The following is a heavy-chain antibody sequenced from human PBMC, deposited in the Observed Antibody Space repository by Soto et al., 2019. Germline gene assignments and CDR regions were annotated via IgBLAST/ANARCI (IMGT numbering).Heavy chain of an antibody. CDR1: GYIFSRYG. CDR3: ARQPPVERNYSGIHV. D-gene: IGHD1-1*01. J-gene: IGHJ6*02. V-gene: IGHV1-18*04. Sequence: QVQLVQSGPEVRKPGASVKVSCKASGYIFSRYGISWVRQAPGQGLEWMACISGYNGNTKFGERVQGRVNVTTDTSTGTALTELRSLISNDTAGYYCARQPPVERNYSGIHVRGQGTSVLVSS. CDR2: ISGYNGNT.